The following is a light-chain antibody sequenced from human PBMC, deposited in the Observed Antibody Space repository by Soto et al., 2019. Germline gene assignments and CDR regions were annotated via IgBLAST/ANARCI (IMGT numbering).Light chain of an antibody. V-gene: IGKV3D-15*01. CDR1: QTVGSN. CDR2: GAS. J-gene: IGKJ5*01. CDR3: QQYNNWPIT. Sequence: EIVLTPSPDTLSVSPGESATLSCRASQTVGSNLAWYQQKPGQAPRLLIYGASTRASDTPARFSGSGSVTEFALTISSLQSEDFAVYYCQQYNNWPITFGQGTRLEIK.